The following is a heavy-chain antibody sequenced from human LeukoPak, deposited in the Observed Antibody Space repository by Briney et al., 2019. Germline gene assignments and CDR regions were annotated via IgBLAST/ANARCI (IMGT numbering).Heavy chain of an antibody. D-gene: IGHD5-12*01. CDR2: MYPGDSDT. Sequence: GESLKISFKGSGYRFTSYWIGWVRPMPGKGLGWMGIMYPGDSDTRYSPSFQGQVTISADKSISTSYLQWSSLKASDTAMYYCARLIGGYDFPSSLDYWGQGTLVTVSS. CDR3: ARLIGGYDFPSSLDY. J-gene: IGHJ4*02. V-gene: IGHV5-51*01. CDR1: GYRFTSYW.